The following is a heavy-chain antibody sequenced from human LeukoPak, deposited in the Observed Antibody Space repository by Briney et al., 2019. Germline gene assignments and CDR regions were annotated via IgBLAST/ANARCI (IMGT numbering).Heavy chain of an antibody. CDR1: GYTFTVYY. D-gene: IGHD3-10*02. V-gene: IGHV1-2*02. J-gene: IGHJ4*02. CDR3: ARDLSSGIFDY. CDR2: INPNSGGT. Sequence: ASVKVSFTASGYTFTVYYMHWVRQAPGQGLEWMGWINPNSGGTNYAQKFQGRVTMTRDTAISTAHMELSRLRSDDTAVYYCARDLSSGIFDYWGQGTLVTVSS.